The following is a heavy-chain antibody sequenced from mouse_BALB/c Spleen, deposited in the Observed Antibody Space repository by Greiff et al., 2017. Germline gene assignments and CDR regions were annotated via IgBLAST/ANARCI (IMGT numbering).Heavy chain of an antibody. CDR3: ARDRYGGYYAMDY. CDR1: GFTFSDYY. V-gene: IGHV5-4*02. Sequence: EVMLVESGGGLVKPGGSLKLSCAASGFTFSDYYMYWVRQTPEKRLEWVATISDGGSYTYYPDSVKGRFTISRDNAKNNLYLQMSSLKSEDTAMYYCARDRYGGYYAMDYWGQGTSVTVSS. D-gene: IGHD1-2*01. CDR2: ISDGGSYT. J-gene: IGHJ4*01.